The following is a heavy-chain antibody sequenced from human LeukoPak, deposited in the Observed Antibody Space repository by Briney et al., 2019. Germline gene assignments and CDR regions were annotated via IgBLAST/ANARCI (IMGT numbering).Heavy chain of an antibody. J-gene: IGHJ4*02. V-gene: IGHV3-21*01. CDR3: ARDLGRGFDY. CDR2: ISSSSSYI. CDR1: GFTFSSYE. D-gene: IGHD1-1*01. Sequence: GGSLRLSCAASGFTFSSYEMNWVRQAPGKGLEWVSSISSSSSYIYSADSVKGRFTISRDNARNSLYLQMNSLRAEDTAVYYCARDLGRGFDYWGQGTLVTVSS.